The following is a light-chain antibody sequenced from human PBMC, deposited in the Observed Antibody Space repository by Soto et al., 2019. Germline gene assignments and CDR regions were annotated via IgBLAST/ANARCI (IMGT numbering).Light chain of an antibody. Sequence: DIVVTQSPDSLPVSLGERATINCKSSQSVLSSSNDKNYLAWYRQKPGQPPKLLIYWASTRESGVPDRFSGSGSGTDFTLTITRLQAEDVVVYYCQQYGSSQFTFGPGTKVNIK. CDR2: WAS. J-gene: IGKJ3*01. V-gene: IGKV4-1*01. CDR3: QQYGSSQFT. CDR1: QSVLSSSNDKNY.